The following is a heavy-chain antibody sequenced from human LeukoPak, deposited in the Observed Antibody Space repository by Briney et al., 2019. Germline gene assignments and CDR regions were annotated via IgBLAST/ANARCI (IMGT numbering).Heavy chain of an antibody. CDR1: GFTFSSYW. CDR2: INSDGSST. Sequence: GGSLRLSCAASGFTFSSYWMHWVRQAPGKGLVWVSRINSDGSSTSYADSVKGRFTISRDNAKNTLYLQMNSLRAEDTAVYYCARRSSGPLYYYYYYMDVWGKGTTVTVSS. D-gene: IGHD3-22*01. V-gene: IGHV3-74*01. J-gene: IGHJ6*03. CDR3: ARRSSGPLYYYYYYMDV.